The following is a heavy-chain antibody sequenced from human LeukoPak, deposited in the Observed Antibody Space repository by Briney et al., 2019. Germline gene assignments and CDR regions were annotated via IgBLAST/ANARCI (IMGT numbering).Heavy chain of an antibody. CDR1: GGSLSGYY. CDR2: INHSGST. J-gene: IGHJ4*02. V-gene: IGHV4-34*01. Sequence: PSETLSLTCAVYGGSLSGYYWSWIRQPPGKGLEWIGEINHSGSTNYNPSLKSRVTISVDTSKNQFSLKLSSVTAADTAVYYCARHLSYWGQGTLVTVSS. CDR3: ARHLSY.